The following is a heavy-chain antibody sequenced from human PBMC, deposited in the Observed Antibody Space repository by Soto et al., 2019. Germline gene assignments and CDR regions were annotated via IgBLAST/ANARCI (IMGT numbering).Heavy chain of an antibody. Sequence: PGGSLRLSCAASGFTFSSYSMSWVRQAPGKGLEWVSVIYSGGSTYYADSVKGRFTISRDNSKNTLYLQMNSLRAEDTAVYYCAREGIAVAGPAHQYFQHWGQGTLVTVSS. D-gene: IGHD6-19*01. J-gene: IGHJ1*01. CDR2: IYSGGST. V-gene: IGHV3-66*01. CDR1: GFTFSSYS. CDR3: AREGIAVAGPAHQYFQH.